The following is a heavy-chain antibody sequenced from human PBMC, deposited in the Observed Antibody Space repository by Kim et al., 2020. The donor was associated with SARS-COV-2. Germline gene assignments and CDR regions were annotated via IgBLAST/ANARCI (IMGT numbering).Heavy chain of an antibody. CDR2: VDRDGRT. CDR3: ARRGYYTSGILDF. Sequence: SETLSLTCGVSGASINSGNWWSWVRQPPGKGLEWIGEVDRDGRTNYKPSLKSRVAMSLDKSNNQFSLKLTSVTPADTAIYYCARRGYYTSGILDFWGQGT. D-gene: IGHD3-10*01. CDR1: GASINSGNW. V-gene: IGHV4-4*02. J-gene: IGHJ4*02.